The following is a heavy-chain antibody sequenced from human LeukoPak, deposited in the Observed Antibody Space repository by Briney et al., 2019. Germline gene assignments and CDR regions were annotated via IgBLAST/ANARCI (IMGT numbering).Heavy chain of an antibody. Sequence: PGGSLRLSCAASGFIFSSYAMSWVRQAPGKGLEWVSSITGSDGRTYYADSVKGRFTISRDNAQNSMYLQMNSLRAEDTAVYYCGRVGGRSKAAKGDAFDIWGQGTMVTVSS. CDR1: GFIFSSYA. J-gene: IGHJ3*02. CDR3: GRVGGRSKAAKGDAFDI. V-gene: IGHV3-23*01. D-gene: IGHD6-6*01. CDR2: ITGSDGRT.